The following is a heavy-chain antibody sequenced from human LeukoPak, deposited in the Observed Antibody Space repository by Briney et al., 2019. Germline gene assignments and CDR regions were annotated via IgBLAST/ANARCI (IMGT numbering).Heavy chain of an antibody. V-gene: IGHV4-34*01. Sequence: SETLSLTCAVYGGSFSGCYWSWIRQPPGKGLEWIGEINHSGSTNYNPSLKSRVTISVDTSKNQFSLKLSSVTAADTAVYYCARAFPDIAARPDGLFDYWGQGTLVTVSS. CDR2: INHSGST. CDR1: GGSFSGCY. J-gene: IGHJ4*02. CDR3: ARAFPDIAARPDGLFDY. D-gene: IGHD6-6*01.